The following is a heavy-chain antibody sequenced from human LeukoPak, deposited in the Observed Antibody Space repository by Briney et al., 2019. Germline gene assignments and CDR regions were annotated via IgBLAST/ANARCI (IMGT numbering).Heavy chain of an antibody. CDR2: ISGSGGST. D-gene: IGHD3-22*01. Sequence: PGGSLRLSCAASGFTFSSYGMHWVRQAPGKGLEWVSAISGSGGSTYYADSVKGRFTISRDNSKNTLYLQMNSLRAEDTAVYYCAKAPDYYDSSGFDYWGQGTLVTVSS. CDR3: AKAPDYYDSSGFDY. J-gene: IGHJ4*02. V-gene: IGHV3-23*01. CDR1: GFTFSSYG.